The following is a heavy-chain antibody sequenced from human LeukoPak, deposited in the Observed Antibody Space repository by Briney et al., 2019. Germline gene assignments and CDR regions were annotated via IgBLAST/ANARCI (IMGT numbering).Heavy chain of an antibody. V-gene: IGHV5-51*01. J-gene: IGHJ4*02. CDR3: ARLTYYYDSSGYYRPLDY. CDR1: GYSFTSYW. CDR2: IYPGDSDT. D-gene: IGHD3-22*01. Sequence: GESLKISCKGSGYSFTSYWIGWVRQMPGKGLEWMGIIYPGDSDTRYSPSFQGQVTISADKSISTAYLQWSSLKASDTAMYYCARLTYYYDSSGYYRPLDYWGQGTLATVSS.